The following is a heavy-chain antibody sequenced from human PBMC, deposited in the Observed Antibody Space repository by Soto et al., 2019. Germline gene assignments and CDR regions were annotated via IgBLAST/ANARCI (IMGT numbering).Heavy chain of an antibody. D-gene: IGHD3-10*01. CDR2: IYHSGST. Sequence: TSETLSLTCAVSGGSISSGGYSWSWIRQPPGKGLEWIGYIYHSGSTYYNPSLKSRVTISVDRSKNQFSLKLSSVTAADTAVYYCARGPPVSWFGELLSYFDYWGQGTLVTVSS. V-gene: IGHV4-30-2*01. CDR1: GGSISSGGYS. J-gene: IGHJ4*02. CDR3: ARGPPVSWFGELLSYFDY.